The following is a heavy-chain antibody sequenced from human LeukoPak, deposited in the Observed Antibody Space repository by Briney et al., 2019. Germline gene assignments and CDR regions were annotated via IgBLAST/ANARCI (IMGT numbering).Heavy chain of an antibody. CDR1: GGTFSSYA. J-gene: IGHJ6*02. D-gene: IGHD4-17*01. Sequence: GASVKVSCKASGGTFSSYAISWVRQAPGQGLEWMGRIIPILGIANYAQKFQGRVTITADKSTSTAYMELSSLRSEDTAVYYCARGRDYGDNPYYYYGMGVWGQGTTVTVSS. CDR3: ARGRDYGDNPYYYYGMGV. V-gene: IGHV1-69*04. CDR2: IIPILGIA.